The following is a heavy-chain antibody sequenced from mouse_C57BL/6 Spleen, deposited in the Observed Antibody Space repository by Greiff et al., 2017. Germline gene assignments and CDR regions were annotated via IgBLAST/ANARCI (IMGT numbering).Heavy chain of an antibody. V-gene: IGHV1-82*01. CDR1: GYAFSSSW. CDR3: ARSNYGGVDY. J-gene: IGHJ2*01. CDR2: IYPGDGDT. D-gene: IGHD2-5*01. Sequence: QVQLKESGPELVKPGASVKISCKASGYAFSSSWMNWVKQRPGKGLEWIGRIYPGDGDTNYNGKFKGKATLTADKSSSTAYMQLSSLTSEDSAVYFCARSNYGGVDYWGQGTTLTVSS.